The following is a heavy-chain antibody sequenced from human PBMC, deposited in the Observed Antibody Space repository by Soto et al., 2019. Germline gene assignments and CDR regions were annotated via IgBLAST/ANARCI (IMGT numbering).Heavy chain of an antibody. CDR2: INAGNGNT. Sequence: QVQLVQSGAEEKKPGASVKVSCKASGYTFTSYAMHWGRQAPGQRLEWMGWINAGNGNTKYSQKFQGRVTITRDTSASTAYVELSSLRSEDTAVYYCARAPGGPGIAEYWGQGTLVTVSS. CDR1: GYTFTSYA. D-gene: IGHD6-13*01. V-gene: IGHV1-3*05. J-gene: IGHJ4*02. CDR3: ARAPGGPGIAEY.